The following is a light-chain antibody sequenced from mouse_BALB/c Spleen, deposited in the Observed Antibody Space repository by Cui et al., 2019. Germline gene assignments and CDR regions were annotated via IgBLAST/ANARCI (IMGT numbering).Light chain of an antibody. CDR3: QQWSSNPPT. V-gene: IGKV4-59*01. CDR1: SSGSY. CDR2: DTS. Sequence: IVLTQSPAIMSASPGEKVTMTCSASSSGSYMHWYQLKSGTSPKRWIYDTSKLTSGVPARFSGSGSGTSYSLTISSMEAEDAATYYCQQWSSNPPTFGGGTKLEIK. J-gene: IGKJ2*01.